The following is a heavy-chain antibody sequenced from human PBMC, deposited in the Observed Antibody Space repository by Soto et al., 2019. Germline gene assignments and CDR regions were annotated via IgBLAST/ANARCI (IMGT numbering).Heavy chain of an antibody. J-gene: IGHJ4*02. Sequence: SVKVSCKASGYSFTNNDVTWVRQAPGQGLEWMGGIIPIFGTANYAQKFQGRVTITADKSTSTAYMELSSLRSEDTAVYYCARGRGSSGFHKSLDYWGQGTLVTVSS. CDR1: GYSFTNND. V-gene: IGHV1-69*06. CDR3: ARGRGSSGFHKSLDY. CDR2: IIPIFGTA. D-gene: IGHD6-19*01.